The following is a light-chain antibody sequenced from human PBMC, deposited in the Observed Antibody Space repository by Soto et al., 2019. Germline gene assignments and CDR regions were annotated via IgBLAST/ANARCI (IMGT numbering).Light chain of an antibody. CDR3: QQYGSSLFT. CDR1: QRISSSY. CDR2: GAS. V-gene: IGKV3-20*01. Sequence: EIELTQSPCTLSLSPGERATLSCRASQRISSSYLAWYQQKPGQAPRLLVYGASSRDTGIPDRFSGSGSGTDFTLTISSLEPEDFAVYYCQQYGSSLFTFGPGTKVDIK. J-gene: IGKJ3*01.